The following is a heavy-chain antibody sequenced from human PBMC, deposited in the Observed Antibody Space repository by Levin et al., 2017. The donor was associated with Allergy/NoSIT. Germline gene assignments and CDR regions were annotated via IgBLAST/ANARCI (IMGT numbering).Heavy chain of an antibody. V-gene: IGHV4-38-2*02. CDR2: IHHRGTT. D-gene: IGHD2-8*02. J-gene: IGHJ4*02. CDR3: ARECGGVYCTVSRSQYGDY. Sequence: SETLSLTCVVSGYSITSGYYWGWIRQPPGKGLEWIGTIHHRGTTYYNPSLKSRVTMSVDMSKNQFSLKLSSVTAADTAVYYCARECGGVYCTVSRSQYGDYWGLGTLVTVSS. CDR1: GYSITSGYY.